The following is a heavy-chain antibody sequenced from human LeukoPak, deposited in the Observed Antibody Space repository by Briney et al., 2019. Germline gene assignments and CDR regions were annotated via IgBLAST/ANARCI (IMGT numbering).Heavy chain of an antibody. V-gene: IGHV4-59*08. D-gene: IGHD5-12*01. CDR1: GGSISSYY. Sequence: SETLSLTCTVSGGSISSYYWSWIRQPPGKGLEWIGYIYYSGSTNYNPSLKSRVTISVDTSKNQFSLKLSSVTAADTAVYYCARGGGYSGYDWYDYWGQGTLVTVSS. CDR2: IYYSGST. CDR3: ARGGGYSGYDWYDY. J-gene: IGHJ4*02.